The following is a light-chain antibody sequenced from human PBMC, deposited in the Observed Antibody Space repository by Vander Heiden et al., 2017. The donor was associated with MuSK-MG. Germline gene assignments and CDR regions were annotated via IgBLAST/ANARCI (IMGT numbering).Light chain of an antibody. CDR1: QSLRSW. CDR3: QHDNRYPLT. J-gene: IGKJ4*01. V-gene: IGKV1-5*03. CDR2: KAS. Sequence: DIQMTQSPSTVSATVGDRVTITCRASQSLRSWLAWYQQIPGKAPKLLIYKASIRENGVPSRFSGSGSGTEFTLTISSLQPDDSATYYCQHDNRYPLTFGGGTKVEIK.